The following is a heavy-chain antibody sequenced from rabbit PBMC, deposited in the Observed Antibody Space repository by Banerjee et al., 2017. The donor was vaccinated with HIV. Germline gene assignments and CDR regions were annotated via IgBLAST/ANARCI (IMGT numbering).Heavy chain of an antibody. Sequence: QEQLVESGGGLVQPEGSLTLTCTASGFSFSSSYYMCWVRQAPGKGLEWIACIYGDSSGSPEYASWAKGRFTISKTSSTTVDLRMTSLTAADTATYFCAREYATYNGYGYHYFNLWGPGTLVTVS. J-gene: IGHJ4*01. CDR2: IYGDSSGSP. D-gene: IGHD6-1*01. V-gene: IGHV1S45*01. CDR1: GFSFSSSYY. CDR3: AREYATYNGYGYHYFNL.